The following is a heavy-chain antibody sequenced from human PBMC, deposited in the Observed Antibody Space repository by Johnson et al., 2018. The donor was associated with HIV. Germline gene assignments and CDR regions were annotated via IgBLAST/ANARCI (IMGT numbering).Heavy chain of an antibody. CDR2: ISYDGSHI. J-gene: IGHJ3*02. CDR1: GFTFSSYA. CDR3: AKDRGLSPPGDAFDI. Sequence: QVQLVESGGGVVQPGRSLRLSCVASGFTFSSYAMHWVRQAPGKGLEWVAIISYDGSHIYFADFVKGRFTISRDNSKNTLYLQMNNLRAEDTALYSCAKDRGLSPPGDAFDIWGQGTMVTVSS. V-gene: IGHV3-30*04. D-gene: IGHD3/OR15-3a*01.